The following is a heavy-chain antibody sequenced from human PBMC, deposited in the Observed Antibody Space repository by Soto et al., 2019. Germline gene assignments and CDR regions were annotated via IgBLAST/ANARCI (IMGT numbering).Heavy chain of an antibody. CDR3: AKDRELGQQLVQLDY. V-gene: IGHV3-30*18. J-gene: IGHJ4*02. CDR1: GFTFSSYG. D-gene: IGHD6-13*01. Sequence: GGSLRLSCAASGFTFSSYGMHWVRQAPGKGLEWVAVISYDGSNKYYADSVKGRFTISRDNSKNTLYLQMNSLRAEDTAVYYCAKDRELGQQLVQLDYWGQGTLVTVSS. CDR2: ISYDGSNK.